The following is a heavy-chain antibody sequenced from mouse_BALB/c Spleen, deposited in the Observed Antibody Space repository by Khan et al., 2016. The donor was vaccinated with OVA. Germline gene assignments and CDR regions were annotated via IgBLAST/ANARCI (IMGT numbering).Heavy chain of an antibody. V-gene: IGHV3-8*02. CDR3: ARSTYRYAFVY. Sequence: EVQLQESGPSLVKPSQTLSLTCSVTGDSITTGYWNWIRKFPGNKLEYMGYIISTGYTYYNPSLTSRISITRHTSNNQYYLQLNSVTDEDTATYYCARSTYRYAFVYWGQGTLVTVSA. J-gene: IGHJ3*01. CDR1: GDSITTGY. CDR2: IISTGYT. D-gene: IGHD2-14*01.